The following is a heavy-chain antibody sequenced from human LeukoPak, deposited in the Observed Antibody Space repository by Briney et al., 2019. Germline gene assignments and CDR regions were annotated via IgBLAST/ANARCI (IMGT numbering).Heavy chain of an antibody. CDR2: ISSNGGST. Sequence: GGSLRLSCAASGFTFSSYAMHWVRQAPGKGLEYVSAISSNGGSTYYANSVKGRFTISRDNSKNTLYLQMGSLRAEDMAVYYCARRTVAALAFDIWGQGTMVTVST. J-gene: IGHJ3*02. CDR1: GFTFSSYA. V-gene: IGHV3-64*01. CDR3: ARRTVAALAFDI. D-gene: IGHD2-15*01.